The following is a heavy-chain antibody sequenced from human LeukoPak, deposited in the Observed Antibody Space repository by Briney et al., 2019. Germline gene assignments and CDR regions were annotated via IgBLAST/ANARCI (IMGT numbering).Heavy chain of an antibody. CDR3: TRPPDGYNFYAFDI. CDR2: MRSKANSYAT. Sequence: GGSLRLSCAASGFTFSGSAMHWVRQASGKGLEWVGRMRSKANSYATAYAASVKGRFTISRDDSKNTAYLQMNSLKTEDTAVYYRTRPPDGYNFYAFDIWGQGTMVTVSS. V-gene: IGHV3-73*01. D-gene: IGHD5-24*01. CDR1: GFTFSGSA. J-gene: IGHJ3*02.